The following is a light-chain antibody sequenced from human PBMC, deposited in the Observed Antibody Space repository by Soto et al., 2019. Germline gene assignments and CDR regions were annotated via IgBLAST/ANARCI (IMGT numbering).Light chain of an antibody. V-gene: IGLV2-8*01. CDR2: EVT. CDR1: SSDVGGYNY. CDR3: SSYAGSNFVV. Sequence: QSALTQPPSASGSPGQSVTISCTGTSSDVGGYNYVSWYQQHPGKAPKLMIYEVTKRPSGVPDRFSGSKSGNTAFLTVSGLPAEDEADYYCSSYAGSNFVVFGGGTKLTV. J-gene: IGLJ2*01.